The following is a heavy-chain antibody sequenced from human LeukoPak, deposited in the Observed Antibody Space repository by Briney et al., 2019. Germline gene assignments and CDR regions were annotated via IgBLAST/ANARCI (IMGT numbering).Heavy chain of an antibody. CDR2: ISGSGGST. V-gene: IGHV3-23*01. J-gene: IGHJ3*02. Sequence: PGGSLRLSCAASGFTFSSYAMSWVRQAPGKGLEWVSAISGSGGSTYYADSVKGRFTISRDNSKNTLYLQMNSLRAEDTAVYYCARDHEDYYDSSDVRGAFDIWGQGTMVTVSS. CDR3: ARDHEDYYDSSDVRGAFDI. CDR1: GFTFSSYA. D-gene: IGHD3-22*01.